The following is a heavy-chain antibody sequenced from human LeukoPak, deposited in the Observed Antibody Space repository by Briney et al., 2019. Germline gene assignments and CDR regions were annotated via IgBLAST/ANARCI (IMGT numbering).Heavy chain of an antibody. Sequence: ASVKVSCKASGYTFTSYGISWVRQAPGQGLEWMGWINPNGGDTNFAQKFQGRVTMTRDASISTADMELSRLTPDDTAVYYCARVGSSWYSFDYWGQGTLVTVSS. V-gene: IGHV1-2*02. J-gene: IGHJ4*02. CDR3: ARVGSSWYSFDY. CDR1: GYTFTSYG. CDR2: INPNGGDT. D-gene: IGHD6-13*01.